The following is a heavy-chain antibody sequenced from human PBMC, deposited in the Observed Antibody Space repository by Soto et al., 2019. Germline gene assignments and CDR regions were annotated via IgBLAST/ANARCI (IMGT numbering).Heavy chain of an antibody. CDR2: IDTSGNT. J-gene: IGHJ6*02. CDR1: GGSISTFY. Sequence: SETLSLTCTVSGGSISTFYWNWIRQPAGKGLEWIGRIDTSGNTNYNPSLKSRVTMSVDTSKKQFSLKLTSVTAADTAVYYCARYSSNWFQTEGMDVWGLGTTVTVSS. D-gene: IGHD6-13*01. V-gene: IGHV4-4*07. CDR3: ARYSSNWFQTEGMDV.